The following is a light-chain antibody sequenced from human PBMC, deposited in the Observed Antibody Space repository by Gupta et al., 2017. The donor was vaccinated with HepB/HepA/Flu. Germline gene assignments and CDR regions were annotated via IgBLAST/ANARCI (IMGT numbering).Light chain of an antibody. CDR1: SSTIGNNY. J-gene: IGLJ3*02. CDR2: DNY. V-gene: IGLV1-51*01. CDR3: GSRDSSLSAEL. Sequence: QSVLTHPPSVSAALGQKVTISRSGTSSTIGNNYVSWYQQLPGTAPKLLIYDNYKRNSGIPDRFSGSKSGTSATLDITGLQTGDEADYYCGSRDSSLSAELFGGGTKLTVL.